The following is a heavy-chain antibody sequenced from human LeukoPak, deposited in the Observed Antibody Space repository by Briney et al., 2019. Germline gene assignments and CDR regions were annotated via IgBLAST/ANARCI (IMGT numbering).Heavy chain of an antibody. CDR3: ARALSGWTYYYYYGMDV. D-gene: IGHD6-19*01. Sequence: SETLSLTCTVSGGSISSYYWSWIRQPPGKGLEWIGYIYYSGSTNYNPSLKSRVTISVDTSKNQFSLKLSSVTAADTAVYHCARALSGWTYYYYYGMDVWGQGTTVTVSS. CDR1: GGSISSYY. J-gene: IGHJ6*02. CDR2: IYYSGST. V-gene: IGHV4-59*01.